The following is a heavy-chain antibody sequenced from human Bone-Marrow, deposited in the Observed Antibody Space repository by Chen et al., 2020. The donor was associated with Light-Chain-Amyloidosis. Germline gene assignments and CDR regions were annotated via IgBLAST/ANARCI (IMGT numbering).Heavy chain of an antibody. V-gene: IGHV4-39*01. J-gene: IGHJ6*03. CDR2: IYHSGRT. D-gene: IGHD1-7*01. CDR3: TRTRTGTTTGAYYYMDV. CDR1: GGSVSSSAFY. Sequence: QVQLQESGPGLVKPSATLSLTCTVSGGSVSSSAFYWGWIRQPPGKGLEWIGHIYHSGRTYYNPSLKSGVSLAVDTTKNQFSLNLGSVNAADTAVYYCTRTRTGTTTGAYYYMDVWGKGTTVIVSS.